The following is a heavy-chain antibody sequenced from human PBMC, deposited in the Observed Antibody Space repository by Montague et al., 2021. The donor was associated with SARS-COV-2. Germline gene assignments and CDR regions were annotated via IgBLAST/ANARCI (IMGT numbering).Heavy chain of an antibody. CDR1: GFSLSTSGVG. Sequence: PALVKPTQTLTLTCTFSGFSLSTSGVGVGWIRQPPGKALEWLALINWDDDKRYSPSLKSRLTITKDTSKNQVVLTMTNMDPVDTATYYCAHDRVTMIVVAKADAFDIWGQGTMVTASS. CDR2: INWDDDK. V-gene: IGHV2-5*02. CDR3: AHDRVTMIVVAKADAFDI. D-gene: IGHD3-22*01. J-gene: IGHJ3*02.